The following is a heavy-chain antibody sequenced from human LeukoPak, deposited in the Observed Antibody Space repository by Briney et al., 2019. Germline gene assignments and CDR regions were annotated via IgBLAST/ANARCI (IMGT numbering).Heavy chain of an antibody. CDR2: IYYSGST. D-gene: IGHD3-3*01. CDR3: ARGTTIFGDCYGMDV. Sequence: SQTLSLTCTVSGGSISSGGYYWSWIRQHPGKGLEWIGYIYYSGSTYYNPSLKSRVTISVDTSKNQFSLKLSSVTAADTAVYYCARGTTIFGDCYGMDVWGQGTTVTVSS. V-gene: IGHV4-31*03. CDR1: GGSISSGGYY. J-gene: IGHJ6*02.